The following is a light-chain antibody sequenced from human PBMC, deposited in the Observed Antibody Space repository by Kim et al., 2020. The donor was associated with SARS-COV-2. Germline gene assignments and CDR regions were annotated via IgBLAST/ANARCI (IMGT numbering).Light chain of an antibody. Sequence: GQRVTISGSGSSSNIGSNYVYWYQQLPGTAPKLLISKNNQRPSGVPDRFSGSKSGTSASLAISGFRSEDEADYYCAAWDDSLSGRVFGGGTKLTVL. CDR1: SSNIGSNY. CDR2: KNN. V-gene: IGLV1-47*01. J-gene: IGLJ2*01. CDR3: AAWDDSLSGRV.